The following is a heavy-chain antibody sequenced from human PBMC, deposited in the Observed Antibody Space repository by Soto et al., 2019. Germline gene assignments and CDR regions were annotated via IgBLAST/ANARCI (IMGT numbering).Heavy chain of an antibody. V-gene: IGHV3-11*05. CDR1: GFGFSDYY. CDR2: ISEGGSRT. Sequence: QVQLVESGGGLVKPGGSLRLSCAASGFGFSDYYMSWLRQAPGKGLEWLSYISEGGSRTVYADSVRGRFTISRDNAKKSLYLQMNSLRAEDSAVYYCARVTSAAPADLWGSGTLVTVSS. J-gene: IGHJ2*01. CDR3: ARVTSAAPADL. D-gene: IGHD6-13*01.